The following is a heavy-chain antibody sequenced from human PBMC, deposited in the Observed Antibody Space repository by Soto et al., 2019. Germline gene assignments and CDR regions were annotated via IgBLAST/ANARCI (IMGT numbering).Heavy chain of an antibody. Sequence: EVQLLESGGALEHPGGSLRLSCAASGFAFSTYAMTWVRQAPGKGLEWVSVISGSGGSSYYAASVKGRFTISRDNSKNTLYLQMNGLRAEDMALYYCAKVTKRAAAGRYEYYKYGMDVWGQGTTVTVSS. CDR1: GFAFSTYA. J-gene: IGHJ6*02. V-gene: IGHV3-23*01. D-gene: IGHD6-13*01. CDR2: ISGSGGSS. CDR3: AKVTKRAAAGRYEYYKYGMDV.